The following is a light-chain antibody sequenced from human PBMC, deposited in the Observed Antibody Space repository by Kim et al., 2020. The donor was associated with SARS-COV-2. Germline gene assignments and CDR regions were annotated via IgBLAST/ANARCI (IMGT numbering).Light chain of an antibody. J-gene: IGKJ2*01. CDR3: QQTYSSTS. CDR1: QYINNY. V-gene: IGKV1-39*01. CDR2: AAS. Sequence: LYAYVGDSVTITCRTSQYINNYLNWYQQKPGRAPKLLIYAASNLQSGVPSRFSGSGSGTDFTLTISNLQPEDFATYFCQQTYSSTSFGRGTKLEI.